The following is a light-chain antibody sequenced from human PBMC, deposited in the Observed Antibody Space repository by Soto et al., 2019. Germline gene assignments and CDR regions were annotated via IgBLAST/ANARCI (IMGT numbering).Light chain of an antibody. CDR2: GAS. J-gene: IGKJ1*01. V-gene: IGKV3-20*01. CDR3: QQYGSSPRT. CDR1: QSVSSSY. Sequence: EIVLTQSPGALSLSPGERATLSCGASQSVSSSYLAWYQQKPGQAPRLLIYGASTRATGIPDRFSGSGSGTDFTLTISRLEPEDVAVYYCQQYGSSPRTCGQGTKVESK.